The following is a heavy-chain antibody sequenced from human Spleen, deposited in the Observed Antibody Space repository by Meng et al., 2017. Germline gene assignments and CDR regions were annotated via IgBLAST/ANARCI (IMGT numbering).Heavy chain of an antibody. CDR2: INTKTGNP. V-gene: IGHV7-4-1*02. CDR3: TRDGYSDCSRTSCFDY. Sequence: QGQLVQCGPGLKQPGVSVKFSCKASQYTFTSYILNWVRQAPGQGLEWMGWINTKTGNPTYAQGFTGRLVFSLDTSVSTAYLQISGLKADDTAVYYCTRDGYSDCSRTSCFDYWGQGTLVTVSS. CDR1: QYTFTSYI. J-gene: IGHJ4*02. D-gene: IGHD2-2*01.